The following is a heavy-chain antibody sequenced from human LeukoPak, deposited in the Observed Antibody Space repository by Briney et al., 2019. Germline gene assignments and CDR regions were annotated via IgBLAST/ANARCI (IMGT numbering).Heavy chain of an antibody. CDR2: ISAYNGNT. Sequence: GASVKFSCKASGYTFTSYGISWVRQAPGQGLEWMGWISAYNGNTNYAQKLQGRVTMTTDTSTSTAYMELRSLRSDDTAVYYCARVGYSGYDFEWFDPWGQGTLVTVSS. V-gene: IGHV1-18*01. J-gene: IGHJ5*02. CDR3: ARVGYSGYDFEWFDP. D-gene: IGHD5-12*01. CDR1: GYTFTSYG.